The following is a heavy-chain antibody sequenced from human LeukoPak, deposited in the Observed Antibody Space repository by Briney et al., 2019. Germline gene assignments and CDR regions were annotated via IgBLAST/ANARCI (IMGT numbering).Heavy chain of an antibody. Sequence: SGPTLLNPPQTLTLTCTFSGFSLSTSGVGVGWIRQPPGKALEWLALIYWNDDKRYSPSLKSRLTITKDTSKNQVVLTMTNMDPVDTATYYCAHRRRWLGDFDYWGQGTLVTVSS. CDR1: GFSLSTSGVG. J-gene: IGHJ4*02. V-gene: IGHV2-5*01. CDR3: AHRRRWLGDFDY. CDR2: IYWNDDK. D-gene: IGHD3-10*01.